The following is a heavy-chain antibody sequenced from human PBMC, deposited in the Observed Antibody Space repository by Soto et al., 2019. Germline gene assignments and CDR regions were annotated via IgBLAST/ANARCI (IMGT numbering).Heavy chain of an antibody. J-gene: IGHJ6*02. Sequence: SVKVSCKASGGTFSSNAISWVRQAHGQGLEWMGGIIYIFGTTNYAQRFQCRVTITADESTSTVYMEMSSLRSEDTAVYYCACTDYYSNYYYYGMDVWGQGTTVTVSS. CDR1: GGTFSSNA. CDR3: ACTDYYSNYYYYGMDV. V-gene: IGHV1-69*13. D-gene: IGHD3-9*01. CDR2: IIYIFGTT.